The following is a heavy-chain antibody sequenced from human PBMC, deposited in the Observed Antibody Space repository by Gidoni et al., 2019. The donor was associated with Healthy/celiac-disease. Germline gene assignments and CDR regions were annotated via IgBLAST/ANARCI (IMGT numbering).Heavy chain of an antibody. D-gene: IGHD3-22*01. CDR3: ARDWGYDSSGYYGY. CDR1: GFTFSSYG. CDR2: IWYDGINK. Sequence: QVQLVESGGGVVQPGRSLRLSCAASGFTFSSYGMHWVRQAPGKGLEWVAVIWYDGINKYYADSVKGRFTISRDNSKNTLYLQMNSLRAEDTAVYYCARDWGYDSSGYYGYWGQGTLVTVSS. J-gene: IGHJ4*02. V-gene: IGHV3-33*08.